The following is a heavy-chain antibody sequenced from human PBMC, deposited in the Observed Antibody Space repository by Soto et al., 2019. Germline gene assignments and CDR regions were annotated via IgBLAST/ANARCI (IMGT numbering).Heavy chain of an antibody. CDR1: GDSISSSRYS. J-gene: IGHJ4*02. D-gene: IGHD1-26*01. Sequence: SETLSLTCTVSGDSISSSRYSWGWIRQPPGKGLEWIGSIYYSGSTYYNPSLKSRVTISVDTSKNQFSLKLSSVTAADTAVYYCAREVVGATTKTGMRIDYLGQGTLVTVSS. CDR3: AREVVGATTKTGMRIDY. V-gene: IGHV4-39*02. CDR2: IYYSGST.